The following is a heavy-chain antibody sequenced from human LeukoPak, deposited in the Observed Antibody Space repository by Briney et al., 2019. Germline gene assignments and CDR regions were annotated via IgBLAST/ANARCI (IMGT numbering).Heavy chain of an antibody. V-gene: IGHV3-30*02. CDR1: GFTFDSFG. Sequence: GGSLRLSCEVSGFTFDSFGLSWVRQAPGKGLEWVAFIRYDGSDKYYADSVKGRFTISRDNSKNTLYLQMNSLRAEDTAVYYCARGPSGYHNTGGQGTLVTVSS. J-gene: IGHJ4*02. CDR2: IRYDGSDK. D-gene: IGHD5-12*01. CDR3: ARGPSGYHNT.